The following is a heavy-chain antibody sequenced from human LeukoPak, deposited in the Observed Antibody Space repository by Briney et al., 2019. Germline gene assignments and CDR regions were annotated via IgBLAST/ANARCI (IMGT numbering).Heavy chain of an antibody. CDR2: INPNSGGT. D-gene: IGHD6-19*01. Sequence: ASVRVSCKASGYTFTGYYMHWVRQAPGQGLEWVGWINPNSGGTNYAQRFQGRVTMTRDTSISPAYMDLRRLRSDDTAVYYCARGVAVAGKLDYWGPGALVTASS. CDR3: ARGVAVAGKLDY. CDR1: GYTFTGYY. J-gene: IGHJ4*02. V-gene: IGHV1-2*02.